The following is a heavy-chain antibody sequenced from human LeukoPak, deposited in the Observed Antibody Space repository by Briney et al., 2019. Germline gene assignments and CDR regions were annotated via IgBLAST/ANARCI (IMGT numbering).Heavy chain of an antibody. D-gene: IGHD3-22*01. Sequence: PSETLSLTCTVSGGSISSYYWSWIRQPAGKGLEWIGRIYTSGSTNYNPSLKSRVTMSVDTSKNQSSLKLSSVTAADTAVYYCATKRVYYDSSGYSDYWGQGTLVTVSS. V-gene: IGHV4-4*07. CDR3: ATKRVYYDSSGYSDY. CDR1: GGSISSYY. CDR2: IYTSGST. J-gene: IGHJ4*02.